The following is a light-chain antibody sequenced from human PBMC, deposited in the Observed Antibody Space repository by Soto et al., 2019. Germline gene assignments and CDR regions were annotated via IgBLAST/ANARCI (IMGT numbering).Light chain of an antibody. CDR3: QQYNNWLPWT. V-gene: IGKV3-15*01. J-gene: IGKJ1*01. Sequence: EIVMTQSPATLSVSPGERATLSCRASQSVSSNLAWYRQKPGQAPMLLIYGASTRATGIPARFSGSGSGTEITLPISSQRSEDFAVYYCQQYNNWLPWTFGQGTKVEIK. CDR2: GAS. CDR1: QSVSSN.